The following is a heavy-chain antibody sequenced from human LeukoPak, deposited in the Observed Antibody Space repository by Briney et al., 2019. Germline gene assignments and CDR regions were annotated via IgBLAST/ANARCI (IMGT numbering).Heavy chain of an antibody. V-gene: IGHV4-31*03. J-gene: IGHJ4*02. Sequence: SETLSLTCTVSGGSISSGGYYWSWIRQHPGKGLEWIGYIYYSGSTYYNPSLKSRVTVSVDTSKNQFSLKLSSVTAADTAVYYCARGAAAGRLRVDYWGQGTLVTVSS. CDR1: GGSISSGGYY. D-gene: IGHD6-13*01. CDR2: IYYSGST. CDR3: ARGAAAGRLRVDY.